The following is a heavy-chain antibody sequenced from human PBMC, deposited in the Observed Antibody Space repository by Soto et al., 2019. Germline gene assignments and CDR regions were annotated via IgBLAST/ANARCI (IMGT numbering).Heavy chain of an antibody. CDR1: GFTFNFFG. Sequence: EVRLLQSGGGLAQPGGSVRLSCAASGFTFNFFGMSWVRQVPGKGLEWVSSIVVSGGLKSYSDSVKGRFTISRDNAKDTLSLHMSDLRREDTAVYYCARRMVYGGDSFDSWGQGTLVTVSS. V-gene: IGHV3-23*01. J-gene: IGHJ4*02. CDR3: ARRMVYGGDSFDS. CDR2: IVVSGGLK. D-gene: IGHD4-17*01.